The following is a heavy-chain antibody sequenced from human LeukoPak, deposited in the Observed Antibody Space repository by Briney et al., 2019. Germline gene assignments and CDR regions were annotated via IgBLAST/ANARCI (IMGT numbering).Heavy chain of an antibody. Sequence: PGGSLRLSCAASGFTFSSYWMSWVRQAPGKGLEWVANIKQDGSEKYYVDSVKGRFTISRDNAKNSLYLQMNSLRAEDTAVYYCARDLRTWIQLLGAFDIWGQGTMVTVSS. CDR1: GFTFSSYW. V-gene: IGHV3-7*01. J-gene: IGHJ3*02. CDR3: ARDLRTWIQLLGAFDI. D-gene: IGHD5-18*01. CDR2: IKQDGSEK.